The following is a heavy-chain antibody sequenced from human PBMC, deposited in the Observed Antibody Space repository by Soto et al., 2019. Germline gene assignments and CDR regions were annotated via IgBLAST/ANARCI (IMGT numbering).Heavy chain of an antibody. CDR2: IYYSGST. V-gene: IGHV4-39*07. Sequence: SETLSLTCTVSGGSISSSSYYWGWIRQPPGKGLEWIGCIYYSGSTNYNPSLKSRVTISVDTSKNQFSLKLSSVTAADTAVYYCARAPYDSGVLDYWGQGTLVTVSS. CDR3: ARAPYDSGVLDY. J-gene: IGHJ4*02. D-gene: IGHD5-12*01. CDR1: GGSISSSSYY.